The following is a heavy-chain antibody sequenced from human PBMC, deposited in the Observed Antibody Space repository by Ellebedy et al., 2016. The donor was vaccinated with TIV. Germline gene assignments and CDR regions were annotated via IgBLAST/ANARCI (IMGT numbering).Heavy chain of an antibody. CDR2: IRQEGDEI. D-gene: IGHD4-17*01. CDR1: GFNFRSYW. Sequence: GGPLRLSCAASGFNFRSYWMTWVRQAPGKGLEWVAKIRQEGDEIYYVESVKGRFTISRDNAKNSLFLQMNSLRVEDTAVYYGARRASYGDYAVQVNPWFDPWGQGTLVTVSS. CDR3: ARRASYGDYAVQVNPWFDP. J-gene: IGHJ5*02. V-gene: IGHV3-7*01.